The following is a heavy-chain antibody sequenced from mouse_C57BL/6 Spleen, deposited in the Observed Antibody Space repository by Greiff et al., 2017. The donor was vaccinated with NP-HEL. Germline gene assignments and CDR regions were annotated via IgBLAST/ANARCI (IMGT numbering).Heavy chain of an antibody. D-gene: IGHD2-5*01. CDR3: AREGSNYDY. Sequence: QVHVKQPGAELVRPGSSVKLSCKASGYTFTSYWMDWVKQRPGQGLEWIGNIYPSDSETHYNQKFKDKATLTVDKSSSTAYMQLSSLTSEDSAVYYCAREGSNYDYWGQGTTLTVSS. V-gene: IGHV1-61*01. J-gene: IGHJ2*01. CDR2: IYPSDSET. CDR1: GYTFTSYW.